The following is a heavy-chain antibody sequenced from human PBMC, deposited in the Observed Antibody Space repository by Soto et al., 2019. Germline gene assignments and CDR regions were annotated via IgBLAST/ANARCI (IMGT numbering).Heavy chain of an antibody. CDR1: GFTFSDFW. D-gene: IGHD2-21*01. J-gene: IGHJ6*03. Sequence: EAQLVESGGGLVQPGGSLRLSSAASGFTFSDFWLHWVRQSPGKGLVWVSRIKGDGVSTNYADSVKGRFTISRDNAKNTVYLQMDSLRAEDTAVYYCARGAKGAYYVDVWGKGTTVTVSS. CDR2: IKGDGVST. CDR3: ARGAKGAYYVDV. V-gene: IGHV3-74*01.